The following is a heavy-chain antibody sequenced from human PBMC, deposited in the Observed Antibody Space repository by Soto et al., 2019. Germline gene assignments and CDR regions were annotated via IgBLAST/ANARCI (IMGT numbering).Heavy chain of an antibody. V-gene: IGHV4-61*01. D-gene: IGHD3-22*01. CDR3: ARDSSGMHDY. CDR2: IYQSGTT. CDR1: GGSVRSGSYY. Sequence: PSETLSLTCSVSGGSVRSGSYYWTWIRQPPGKGLEWIGYIYQSGTTNYNASLKSRVTISIDTSKNQFFLKLNSVTAADTAVYYCARDSSGMHDYWGQGTLVTSPQ. J-gene: IGHJ4*02.